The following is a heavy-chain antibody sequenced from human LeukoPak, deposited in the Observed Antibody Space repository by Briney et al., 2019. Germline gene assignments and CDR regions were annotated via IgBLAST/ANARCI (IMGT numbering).Heavy chain of an antibody. Sequence: GRSLRLSCAASGFTFSSYGMHWVRQAPGKGLEWVAVISYDGSNKYYADSVKGRFTISRDNSKNTLHLQMNSLRAEDTAVYYCAKVGRWYTFDYWGQGTLVTVSS. J-gene: IGHJ4*02. V-gene: IGHV3-30*18. CDR1: GFTFSSYG. CDR2: ISYDGSNK. D-gene: IGHD6-13*01. CDR3: AKVGRWYTFDY.